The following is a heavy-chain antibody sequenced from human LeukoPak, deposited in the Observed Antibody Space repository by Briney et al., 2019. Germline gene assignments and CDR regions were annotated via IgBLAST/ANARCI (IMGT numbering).Heavy chain of an antibody. CDR1: GFTFSSYW. Sequence: GGSLRLSCAASGFTFSSYWMHWVRQAPGKGLVWVSRIYSDGGGTSYADSVMGRFTISRDNAKNTLYLQMNSLRAEDTAVYYCASRVIINGGNWFDPWGQGTLVTVSS. D-gene: IGHD7-27*01. CDR3: ASRVIINGGNWFDP. CDR2: IYSDGGGT. J-gene: IGHJ5*02. V-gene: IGHV3-74*01.